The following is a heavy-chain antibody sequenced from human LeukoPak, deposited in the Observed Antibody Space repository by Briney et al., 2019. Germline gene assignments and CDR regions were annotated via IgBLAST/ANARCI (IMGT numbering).Heavy chain of an antibody. D-gene: IGHD3-10*01. Sequence: GALRLSRAGSGFTFSDYWMTWVRQAPGKGLEWVANIKQDGSEKFFLDSVKGRFTISRDNARNSLYLQMNSLRAEDTAIYYCASSQGIDYWGQGTLVTVSS. CDR2: IKQDGSEK. CDR3: ASSQGIDY. V-gene: IGHV3-7*03. CDR1: GFTFSDYW. J-gene: IGHJ4*02.